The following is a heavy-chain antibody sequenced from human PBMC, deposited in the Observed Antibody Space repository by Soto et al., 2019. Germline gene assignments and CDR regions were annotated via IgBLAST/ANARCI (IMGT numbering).Heavy chain of an antibody. J-gene: IGHJ6*02. CDR3: AASCVGCGGFNYYGMDV. CDR2: IYYSGST. Sequence: SETLSLTCTVSGGSISSGGYYWSWIRQHPGKGLEWIGYIYYSGSTYYNPSLKSRVTVSVDTSKNQFSLKLSSVTAADTAVYYCAASCVGCGGFNYYGMDVWGQGTTVTVSS. CDR1: GGSISSGGYY. V-gene: IGHV4-31*03. D-gene: IGHD2-21*01.